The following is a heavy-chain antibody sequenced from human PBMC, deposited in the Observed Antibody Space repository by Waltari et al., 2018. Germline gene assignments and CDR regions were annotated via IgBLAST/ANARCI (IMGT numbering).Heavy chain of an antibody. J-gene: IGHJ6*03. CDR3: ARAVASSGQPWVARYYYYYYMDV. Sequence: QVQLQQWGAGLLKPSETLSLTCAVYGGSFSGYYWSWIRQPPGKGLEWIGEINHSGSTNYNPSLKRRVTISVDTSKNQVSLKLSSVTAADPAVYYCARAVASSGQPWVARYYYYYYMDVWGKGTTVTISS. CDR2: INHSGST. CDR1: GGSFSGYY. D-gene: IGHD6-19*01. V-gene: IGHV4-34*01.